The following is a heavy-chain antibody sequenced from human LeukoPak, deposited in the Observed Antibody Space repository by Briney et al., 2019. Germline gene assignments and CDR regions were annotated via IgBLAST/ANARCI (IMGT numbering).Heavy chain of an antibody. J-gene: IGHJ5*02. V-gene: IGHV4-59*01. CDR3: ARAQTAPNWFDP. CDR2: IYYSGNT. D-gene: IGHD1-14*01. CDR1: GGSISSYY. Sequence: PSETLSLTCTVSGGSISSYYWSWIRQPPGKGLEWIGYIYYSGNTNYNPSLKSRVTISVDTSKNQFSLKLSSVTAADTAVYYCARAQTAPNWFDPWGQGTLVTVSS.